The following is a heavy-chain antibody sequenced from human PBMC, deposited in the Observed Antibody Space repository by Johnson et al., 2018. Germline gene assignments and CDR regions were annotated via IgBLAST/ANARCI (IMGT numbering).Heavy chain of an antibody. CDR3: ARWGNPKIMDV. Sequence: QVQLVESGGGVVQPGRSLRLSCAASGFTFSSHGMHWVRQAPGKGLEWVAVIWFDGSNKYYADSVKGRFTISRDNSNNTLYLQMNSLRAEDTAVYYCARWGNPKIMDVWGQGTTVTVSS. CDR2: IWFDGSNK. CDR1: GFTFSSHG. V-gene: IGHV3-33*01. D-gene: IGHD3-16*01. J-gene: IGHJ6*02.